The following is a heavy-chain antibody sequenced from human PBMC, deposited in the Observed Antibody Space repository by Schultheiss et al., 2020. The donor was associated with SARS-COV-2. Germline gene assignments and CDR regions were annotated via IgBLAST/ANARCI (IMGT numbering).Heavy chain of an antibody. CDR2: INPSGGST. CDR1: GYTFTSYY. CDR3: VLLRGGATNFDY. J-gene: IGHJ4*02. D-gene: IGHD1-26*01. V-gene: IGHV1-46*01. Sequence: ASVKVSCKASGYTFTSYYMRWVRQAPGQGLEWMGIINPSGGSTSYAQKFQGRVTMTRDTSTSTVYMELSSLRSEDTAVYYCVLLRGGATNFDYWGQGILVTVSS.